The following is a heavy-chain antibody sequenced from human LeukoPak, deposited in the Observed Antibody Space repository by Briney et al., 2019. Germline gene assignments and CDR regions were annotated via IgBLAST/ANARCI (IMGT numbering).Heavy chain of an antibody. CDR1: GGSIKSHF. D-gene: IGHD6-19*01. CDR2: IFHSGST. Sequence: KPSETLSLTCTVSGGSIKSHFWSWVRQPPGKRLEWIGYIFHSGSTNYNPSLKSRVTISVDTSKNQFSLKLSSVTAADTAVYYCARLVQWLVQYWFDPWGQGTLVTVSS. J-gene: IGHJ5*02. V-gene: IGHV4-59*08. CDR3: ARLVQWLVQYWFDP.